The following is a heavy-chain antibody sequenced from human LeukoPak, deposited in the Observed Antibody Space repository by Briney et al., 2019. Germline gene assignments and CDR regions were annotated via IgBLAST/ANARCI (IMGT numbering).Heavy chain of an antibody. D-gene: IGHD3-3*01. CDR3: ARVPAYYDFWSGYVYYGMDV. Sequence: SETLSPTCAVYGGSFSGYYWSWIRQPPGKGLEWIGYIYYSGSTNYNPSLKSRVTISVDTSKNQFSLKLSSVTAADTAVYYCARVPAYYDFWSGYVYYGMDVWDQGTTVTVSS. CDR1: GGSFSGYY. V-gene: IGHV4-59*01. CDR2: IYYSGST. J-gene: IGHJ6*02.